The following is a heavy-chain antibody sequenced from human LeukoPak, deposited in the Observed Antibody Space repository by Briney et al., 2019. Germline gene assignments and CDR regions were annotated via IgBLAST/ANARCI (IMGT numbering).Heavy chain of an antibody. D-gene: IGHD6-19*01. CDR3: AGWSRYYFDY. V-gene: IGHV4-34*01. Sequence: SETLSLTCAVYGGSFSGYYWSWIRQPPGKGLEWIGEINHSGSTNYNPSLKSRVTISVDTSKNQFSLKLSSVTAADTAVYYCAGWSRYYFDYWGQGTLVTVSS. CDR1: GGSFSGYY. CDR2: INHSGST. J-gene: IGHJ4*02.